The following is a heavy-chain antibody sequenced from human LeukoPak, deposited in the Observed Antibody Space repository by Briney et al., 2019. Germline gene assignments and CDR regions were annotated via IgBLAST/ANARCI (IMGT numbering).Heavy chain of an antibody. J-gene: IGHJ4*02. CDR3: AKDHIHNDFWSGYSGY. CDR1: GFTFDDYA. D-gene: IGHD3-3*01. V-gene: IGHV3-23*01. Sequence: GRSLRLSCAASGFTFDDYAMLWVRQAPGKGLEWVSAISGSGRNTYYADSVKGRFTISRDNSKNTLYLQMNSLRAEDTAVYFCAKDHIHNDFWSGYSGYWGQGTLVTVSS. CDR2: ISGSGRNT.